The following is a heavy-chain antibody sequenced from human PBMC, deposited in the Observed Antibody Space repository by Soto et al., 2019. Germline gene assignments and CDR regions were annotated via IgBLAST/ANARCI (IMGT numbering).Heavy chain of an antibody. V-gene: IGHV3-33*01. D-gene: IGHD5-18*01. J-gene: IGHJ6*02. CDR2: IWYDGSNK. Sequence: QVQLVESGGGVVQPGRSLRLSCAASGFTFSSYGMHWVRQAPGKGLEWVAVIWYDGSNKYYADSVKGRFTISRDNSKNTLYLQMNSLRAEDTAVYYCARGGYSYGSLSSPSRSMDVWGQGTTVTVSS. CDR1: GFTFSSYG. CDR3: ARGGYSYGSLSSPSRSMDV.